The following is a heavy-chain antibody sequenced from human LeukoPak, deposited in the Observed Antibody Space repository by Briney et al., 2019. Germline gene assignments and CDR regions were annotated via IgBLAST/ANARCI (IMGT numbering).Heavy chain of an antibody. J-gene: IGHJ4*02. CDR1: GFTFSSYA. Sequence: GGSLRLSCAASGFTFSSYAMSWVRQAPGKGLEWASAISGSGGSTYYADSVKGRFTISRDNSKNTLYLQMNSLRAEDTALYFCARDDRSGVVVAALDYWGQGTLVTVSS. D-gene: IGHD3-22*01. V-gene: IGHV3-23*01. CDR3: ARDDRSGVVVAALDY. CDR2: ISGSGGST.